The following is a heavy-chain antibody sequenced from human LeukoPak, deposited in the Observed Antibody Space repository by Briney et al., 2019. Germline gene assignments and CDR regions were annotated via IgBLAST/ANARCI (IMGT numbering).Heavy chain of an antibody. Sequence: SETQSLTCAVSGYSISSSNYWAWIRQHPGKGLEWIGYIYYSGSTYYNPSLKSRVTISVDTSKNQFSLELSSVTAADTAVYYCARTSYYDILTGYPRYGMDVWGQGTTVTVSS. J-gene: IGHJ6*02. CDR2: IYYSGST. CDR3: ARTSYYDILTGYPRYGMDV. CDR1: GYSISSSNY. V-gene: IGHV4-31*11. D-gene: IGHD3-9*01.